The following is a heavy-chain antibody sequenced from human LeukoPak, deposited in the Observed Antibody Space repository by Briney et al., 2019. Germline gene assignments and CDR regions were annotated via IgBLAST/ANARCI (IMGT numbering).Heavy chain of an antibody. V-gene: IGHV3-23*01. J-gene: IGHJ4*02. D-gene: IGHD6-19*01. CDR2: ISCSGGST. CDR1: GFTFSSYA. Sequence: GGSLRLSCAASGFTFSSYAMSWVRQAPGKGLEWVSAISCSGGSTLYADSVKGRFTISRDNSKNTLYLHMISLRAEATAVYHCAKDRRSSSGWFDPFYYRGQGELVTVSS. CDR3: AKDRRSSSGWFDPFYY.